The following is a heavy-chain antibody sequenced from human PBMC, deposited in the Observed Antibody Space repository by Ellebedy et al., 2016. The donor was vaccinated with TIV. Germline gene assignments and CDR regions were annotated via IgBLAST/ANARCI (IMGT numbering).Heavy chain of an antibody. J-gene: IGHJ3*01. Sequence: AASVKVSCKASGYTFPSYYMHWVRHPPGQGLEWMGWTNADNGDTKYSQKFQGRVTFLRDTSASTAYTELSSLRSEDTAIYYCARDLGSTSWYGDAFDVWGQGTMVTVSS. V-gene: IGHV1-3*01. CDR3: ARDLGSTSWYGDAFDV. CDR1: GYTFPSYY. D-gene: IGHD6-13*01. CDR2: TNADNGDT.